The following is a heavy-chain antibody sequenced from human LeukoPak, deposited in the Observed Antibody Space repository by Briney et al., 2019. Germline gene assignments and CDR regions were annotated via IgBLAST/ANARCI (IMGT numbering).Heavy chain of an antibody. Sequence: PSETLSLTCTVSGGSISSSSYYWGWIRQPPGKGLEWIGSIYYSGSTYYNPSLKSRVTISVDTSKNQFSLKLSSVTAADTAVYYCARAFLGYSSGWYFGYWGQGTLVTVSS. V-gene: IGHV4-39*01. CDR3: ARAFLGYSSGWYFGY. CDR1: GGSISSSSYY. CDR2: IYYSGST. J-gene: IGHJ4*02. D-gene: IGHD6-19*01.